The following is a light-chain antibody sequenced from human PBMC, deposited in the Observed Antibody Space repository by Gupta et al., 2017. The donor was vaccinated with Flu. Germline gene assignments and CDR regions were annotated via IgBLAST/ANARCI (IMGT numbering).Light chain of an antibody. V-gene: IGKV2-28*01. CDR3: MQALQTPFT. J-gene: IGKJ3*01. CDR2: LGS. CDR1: QSLLHSNGNNY. Sequence: DVVMTQSPLSLPVTPGEPASISCRSSQSLLHSNGNNYVDWYLQKPGQSPQLLIYLGSNRASGVPDRFSGSGSGTDFTLKISRVEPEDVGVYYCMQALQTPFTFGHGTRVEVK.